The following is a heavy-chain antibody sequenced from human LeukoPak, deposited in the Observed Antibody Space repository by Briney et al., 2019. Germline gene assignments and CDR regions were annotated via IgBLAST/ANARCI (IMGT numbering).Heavy chain of an antibody. J-gene: IGHJ6*02. CDR1: GFTFSSYG. CDR3: VKEGIRAGMDV. V-gene: IGHV3-64D*09. D-gene: IGHD3-3*02. Sequence: GRSLRLSCAASGFTFSSYGMHWVRQAPGKGLEYVSAISSNGGSTYYTDSVKGRFTISRDNSKNTLYLQISSLRAEDTAVYYCVKEGIRAGMDVWGQGTTVTVSS. CDR2: ISSNGGST.